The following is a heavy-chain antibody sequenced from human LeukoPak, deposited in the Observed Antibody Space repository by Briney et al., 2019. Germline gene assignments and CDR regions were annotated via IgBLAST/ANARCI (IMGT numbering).Heavy chain of an antibody. Sequence: GGSLRLSCAASGFTFSNAWMSWVRQAPGKGLEWVGRIKSKTDGGTTDYAAPVKGRFTISRDDSKNTLYLQMNSLKTEDTAVYYCTRRMIRGVTVHYYYYAMDVWGQGTTVTVSS. CDR3: TRRMIRGVTVHYYYYAMDV. CDR1: GFTFSNAW. J-gene: IGHJ6*02. D-gene: IGHD3-10*01. CDR2: IKSKTDGGTT. V-gene: IGHV3-15*01.